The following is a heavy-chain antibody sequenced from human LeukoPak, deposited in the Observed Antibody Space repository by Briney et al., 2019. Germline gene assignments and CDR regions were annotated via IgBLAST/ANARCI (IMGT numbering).Heavy chain of an antibody. D-gene: IGHD1-26*01. Sequence: GGSLRLSCAASGFTVSSNYMSWVRQAPGKGLEWVSVIYTGGSTYYADSVKGRFTISRDNSKNTLYLLMSSLRAEDTAVYYCARFSSGSFDYWGQGTLVTVSS. CDR3: ARFSSGSFDY. J-gene: IGHJ4*02. CDR1: GFTVSSNY. CDR2: IYTGGST. V-gene: IGHV3-53*01.